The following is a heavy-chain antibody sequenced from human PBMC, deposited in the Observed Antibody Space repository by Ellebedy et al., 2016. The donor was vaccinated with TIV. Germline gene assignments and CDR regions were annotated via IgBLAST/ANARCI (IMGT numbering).Heavy chain of an antibody. Sequence: GESLKISCKGSGYSFTTYWIGWVRQMPGKGLEWMGIVNTGNSDTSYSPSFQGQVTISADKSISTAYLQWSSLKASDTAMYYCARLVGDTGNFDYWGHGTLVTFSS. D-gene: IGHD1-26*01. CDR1: GYSFTTYW. CDR2: VNTGNSDT. V-gene: IGHV5-51*01. CDR3: ARLVGDTGNFDY. J-gene: IGHJ4*01.